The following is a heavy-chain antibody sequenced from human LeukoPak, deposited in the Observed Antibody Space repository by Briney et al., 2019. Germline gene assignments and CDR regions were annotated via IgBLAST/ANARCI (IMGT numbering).Heavy chain of an antibody. Sequence: GASVKVSCKASGYTFTSYGISWVRQAPGQGLEWMGWINPNSGGTNYAQKFQGRVTMTRDTSISTAYMELSRLRSDDTAVYYCARGGLMVRGVNDAFDIWGQGTMVTVSS. D-gene: IGHD3-10*01. V-gene: IGHV1-2*02. CDR3: ARGGLMVRGVNDAFDI. CDR1: GYTFTSYG. J-gene: IGHJ3*02. CDR2: INPNSGGT.